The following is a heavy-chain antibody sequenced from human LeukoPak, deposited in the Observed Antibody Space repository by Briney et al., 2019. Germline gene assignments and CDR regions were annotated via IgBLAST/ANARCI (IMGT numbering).Heavy chain of an antibody. J-gene: IGHJ5*02. D-gene: IGHD3-22*01. CDR2: INPNSGGT. V-gene: IGHV1-2*02. CDR3: ARGSITMIVVVIAFDP. CDR1: GYTFIGHY. Sequence: ASVKASCKASGYTFIGHYMHWVRQAPGQGLEWMGWINPNSGGTKYAQKFQGRVTMTRDTSITTAYMELSRLRSDDTALYYCARGSITMIVVVIAFDPWGQGTLVTVSS.